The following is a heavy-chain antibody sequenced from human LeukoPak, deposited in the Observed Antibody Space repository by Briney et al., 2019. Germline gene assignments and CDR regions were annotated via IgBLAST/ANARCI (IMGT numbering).Heavy chain of an antibody. CDR3: TKTTTGYSSGQYPGWPADH. CDR2: I. D-gene: IGHD3-22*01. J-gene: IGHJ4*02. Sequence: GGSLRLSCTASGFTFNNYAMYWVRRAPRKGLEWVAGIKGRFTISRDNSKNTVYLQMDSLRGEDTALYYCTKTTTGYSSGQYPGWPADHWGQGALVTVSS. V-gene: IGHV3-23*01. CDR1: GFTFNNYA.